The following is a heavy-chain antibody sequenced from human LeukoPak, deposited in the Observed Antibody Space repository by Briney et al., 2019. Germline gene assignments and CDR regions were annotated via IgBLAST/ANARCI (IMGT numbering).Heavy chain of an antibody. CDR3: ARGNDYVWGSYRPKNWFDP. Sequence: PSETLSLTCAVYGGSFSGYYWSWIRQPPGKGLEWIGEINHSGSTNYNPSLKSRVTISVDTSKNQFSLKLSSVTAADTAVYYCARGNDYVWGSYRPKNWFDPWGQGTLVTVSS. CDR1: GGSFSGYY. D-gene: IGHD3-16*02. CDR2: INHSGST. J-gene: IGHJ5*02. V-gene: IGHV4-34*01.